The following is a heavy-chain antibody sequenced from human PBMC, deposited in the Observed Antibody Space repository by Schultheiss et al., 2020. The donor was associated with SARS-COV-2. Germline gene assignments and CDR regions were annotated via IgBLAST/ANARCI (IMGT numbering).Heavy chain of an antibody. CDR1: GFTVSSNY. Sequence: GGSLRLSCAASGFTVSSNYMSWVRQAPGKGLEWVGRIKSKTDGGTTDYAAPVKGRFTISRDDSKNTLYLQMNSLKTEDTAVYYCTTDPFTYYYYGMDVWGQGTTVTVSS. CDR2: IKSKTDGGTT. CDR3: TTDPFTYYYYGMDV. J-gene: IGHJ6*02. V-gene: IGHV3-15*01. D-gene: IGHD3-3*02.